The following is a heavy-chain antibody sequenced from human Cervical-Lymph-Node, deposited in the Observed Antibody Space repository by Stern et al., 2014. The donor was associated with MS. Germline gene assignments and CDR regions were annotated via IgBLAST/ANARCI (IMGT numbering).Heavy chain of an antibody. CDR3: AKVYGSGPFDY. V-gene: IGHV3-23*04. D-gene: IGHD6-19*01. CDR2: SRGSDGST. CDR1: GFTFSSYA. J-gene: IGHJ4*02. Sequence: EDQLVESGGTLVQTGGSLRLSCAAYGFTFSSYAMSLVRQAPGKGLERVSVSRGSDGSTFYADSVKGRFPISRDNSKNTLFLQMNSLRAEDTAVYYCAKVYGSGPFDYWGQGTLVTVSS.